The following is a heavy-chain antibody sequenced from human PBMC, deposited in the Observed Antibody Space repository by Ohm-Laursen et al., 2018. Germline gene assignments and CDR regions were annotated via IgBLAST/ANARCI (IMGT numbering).Heavy chain of an antibody. CDR1: DAAFRRDY. Sequence: DTLSLTCIVSDAAFRRDYWTWIRQFPGREMEWIGYIHYDGRTVYNPSLRSRLTMSIDTSKKQFSLRLTSATAADTAIYYCARLPDHSGWPFDYWGQGTLVTVSS. CDR3: ARLPDHSGWPFDY. D-gene: IGHD6-19*01. V-gene: IGHV4-59*07. J-gene: IGHJ4*02. CDR2: IHYDGRT.